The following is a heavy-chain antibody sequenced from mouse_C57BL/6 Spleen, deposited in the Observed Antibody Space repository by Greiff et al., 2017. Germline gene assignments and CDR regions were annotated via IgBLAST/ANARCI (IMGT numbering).Heavy chain of an antibody. CDR3: ARSRDYGYYYAMDD. D-gene: IGHD2-4*01. CDR2: IYPGSGSP. J-gene: IGHJ4*01. V-gene: IGHV1-55*01. CDR1: GYTFTSYW. Sequence: QVQLQQPGAELVKPGASVKMSCKASGYTFTSYWLTWVKQRPGQGLEWIGDIYPGSGSPNYNEKFKSKATLTVDTSSSTAYLQLSSLTSEDSAVYYCARSRDYGYYYAMDDWGQGTSVTVSS.